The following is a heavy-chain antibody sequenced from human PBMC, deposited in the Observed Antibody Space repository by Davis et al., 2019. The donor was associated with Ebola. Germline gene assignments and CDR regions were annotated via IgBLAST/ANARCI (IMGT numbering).Heavy chain of an antibody. CDR2: ISGSGGST. Sequence: GESLKISCAASGFTFSSYAMSWVRQAPGKGLEWVSAISGSGGSTYYADSVKGRFTISRDNSKNTLYLQMNSLRAEDTAVYYCAKDTSGANWFDPWGQGTLVTVSS. CDR1: GFTFSSYA. D-gene: IGHD7-27*01. J-gene: IGHJ5*02. CDR3: AKDTSGANWFDP. V-gene: IGHV3-23*01.